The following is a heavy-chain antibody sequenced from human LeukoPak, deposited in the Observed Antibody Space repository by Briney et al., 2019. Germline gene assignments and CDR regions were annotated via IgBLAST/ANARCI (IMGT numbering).Heavy chain of an antibody. CDR2: IYYSGST. J-gene: IGHJ3*02. Sequence: SETLSLTCTVSGGSISGYYWSWIRQPPGKGLEWIGYIYYSGSTKYNPSLKSRLTISVDTPKNQFSLRLSSVTAADTAVYYCARVGGYCGGDCYAFDIWGQGTMVTVSS. CDR3: ARVGGYCGGDCYAFDI. CDR1: GGSISGYY. D-gene: IGHD2-21*01. V-gene: IGHV4-59*01.